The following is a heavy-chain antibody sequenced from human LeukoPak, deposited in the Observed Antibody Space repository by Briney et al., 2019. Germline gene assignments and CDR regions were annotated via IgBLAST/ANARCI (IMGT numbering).Heavy chain of an antibody. Sequence: SETLSLTCTVSGVSISSYYWSWIRQPPGKGLEWMGYIYYSGSTNYNPSLKSRVTISVDTSKNQFSLKLSSVTAADTAVYYCARAVDTAMRGEYYFDYWGQGTLVTVSS. CDR2: IYYSGST. V-gene: IGHV4-59*01. CDR3: ARAVDTAMRGEYYFDY. D-gene: IGHD5-18*01. J-gene: IGHJ4*02. CDR1: GVSISSYY.